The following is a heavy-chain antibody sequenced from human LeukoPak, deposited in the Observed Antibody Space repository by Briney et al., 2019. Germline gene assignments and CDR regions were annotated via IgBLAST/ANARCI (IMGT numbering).Heavy chain of an antibody. Sequence: SETLSLTCTVSGGSISSYSWTWIRQPPGKGLEWIGSIYYSGSTNYNPSLKSRVTISVDTSKNQSSLKLSSVTAADTAVYYCVRDRVLGAFDIWGQGTMVTVSS. CDR2: IYYSGST. J-gene: IGHJ3*02. CDR1: GGSISSYS. V-gene: IGHV4-59*01. D-gene: IGHD3-16*01. CDR3: VRDRVLGAFDI.